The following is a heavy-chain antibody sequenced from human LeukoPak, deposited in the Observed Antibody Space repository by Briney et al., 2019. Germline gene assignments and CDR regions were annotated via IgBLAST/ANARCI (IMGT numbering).Heavy chain of an antibody. Sequence: SETLSLTCTASGGSISSGGYYWSWIRQHPGKGLEWIGYIYYSGSTYYNPSLKSRVTISVDTSKNQFSLKLSSVTAADTAVYYCARVGTTAFREAVNWGQGTLVTVSS. D-gene: IGHD2-21*02. CDR1: GGSISSGGYY. J-gene: IGHJ4*02. CDR2: IYYSGST. CDR3: ARVGTTAFREAVN. V-gene: IGHV4-31*03.